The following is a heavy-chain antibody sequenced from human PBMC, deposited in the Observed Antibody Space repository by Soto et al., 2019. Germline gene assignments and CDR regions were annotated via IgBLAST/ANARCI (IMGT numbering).Heavy chain of an antibody. CDR1: GGTFSSYA. CDR3: ARDRRLGNNAPVYYYYVMDV. Sequence: SVKVSCKASGGTFSSYAISWVRQAPGQGLEWMGGIIPIFGTANYAQKFQGRVTITADESTSTAYMELSSLRSEDTAVYYCARDRRLGNNAPVYYYYVMDVWGQGTTVTVSS. D-gene: IGHD6-19*01. CDR2: IIPIFGTA. J-gene: IGHJ6*02. V-gene: IGHV1-69*13.